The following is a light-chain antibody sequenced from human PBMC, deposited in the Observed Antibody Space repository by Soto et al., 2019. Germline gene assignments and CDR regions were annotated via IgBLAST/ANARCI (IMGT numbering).Light chain of an antibody. Sequence: DIVMTQSPDSLAVSLGERATINCKSTQSFLHTSNNKNYLAWYQQKPGLPPKLLIYWASTRDSGVPDRFTGSGSGTDFTLTISSLQAEDVAVYYCQQYYGTPYTFGQGTKLEI. CDR2: WAS. V-gene: IGKV4-1*01. CDR3: QQYYGTPYT. CDR1: QSFLHTSNNKNY. J-gene: IGKJ2*01.